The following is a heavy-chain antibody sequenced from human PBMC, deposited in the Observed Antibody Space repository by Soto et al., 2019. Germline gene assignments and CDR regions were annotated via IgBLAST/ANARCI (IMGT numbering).Heavy chain of an antibody. CDR3: ARGGAYYDFWSGYYSYAFDI. CDR1: GFTFSSYW. Sequence: GGSLRLSCAASGFTFSSYWMHWVRQAPGKGLVWVSRINSDGSSTSYADSVKGRFTISRDNAKNTLYLQMNSLRAEDTAVYYCARGGAYYDFWSGYYSYAFDIWGQGTMVT. J-gene: IGHJ3*02. CDR2: INSDGSST. D-gene: IGHD3-3*01. V-gene: IGHV3-74*01.